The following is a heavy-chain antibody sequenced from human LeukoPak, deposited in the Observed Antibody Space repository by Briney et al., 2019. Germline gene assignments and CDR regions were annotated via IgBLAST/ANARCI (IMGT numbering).Heavy chain of an antibody. CDR1: GYTFTGYY. D-gene: IGHD3-9*01. CDR2: INPNSGGT. V-gene: IGHV1-2*02. CDR3: ARDQGYYDILTGYSQGWFDP. J-gene: IGHJ5*02. Sequence: ASVKLSCKASGYTFTGYYMHWVRQAPGQGLEWMGWINPNSGGTNYAQKFQGRVTMTRDTSISTAYMELSRLRSDDTAVYYCARDQGYYDILTGYSQGWFDPWGQGTLVTVSS.